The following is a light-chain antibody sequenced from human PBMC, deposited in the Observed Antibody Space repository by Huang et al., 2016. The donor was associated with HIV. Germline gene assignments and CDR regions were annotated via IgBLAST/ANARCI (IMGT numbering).Light chain of an antibody. J-gene: IGKJ2*01. CDR1: QTISSY. Sequence: DIRLTQSPSSLSASVGDRVTITCRASQTISSYLNWYQQKPGKAPKVVLYTAYSLQSGVPSRCTGSGSGTYYTLTISNLQPEDLATYYCQQSYAAPYTFGQGTKLEIK. CDR3: QQSYAAPYT. CDR2: TAY. V-gene: IGKV1-39*01.